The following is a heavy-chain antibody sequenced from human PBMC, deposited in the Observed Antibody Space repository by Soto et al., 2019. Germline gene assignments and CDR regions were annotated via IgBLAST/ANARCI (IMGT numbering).Heavy chain of an antibody. V-gene: IGHV1-69*01. CDR1: GGTFNSYA. J-gene: IGHJ6*02. CDR3: ALWGFRDGNNSKNNYDMDV. D-gene: IGHD3-10*01. Sequence: QVQLVQSGAEVKKPGSSVKVSCKASGGTFNSYAISWVRQAPGQGLEWMGGIIPIFGTANYAQNFQGRVAITADESTSAAYMQLRSLRSEDTAVYYCALWGFRDGNNSKNNYDMDVWGQGTTVTVSS. CDR2: IIPIFGTA.